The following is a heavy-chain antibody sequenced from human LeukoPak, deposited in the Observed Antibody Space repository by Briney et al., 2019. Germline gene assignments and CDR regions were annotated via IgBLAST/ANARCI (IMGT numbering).Heavy chain of an antibody. V-gene: IGHV1-8*03. D-gene: IGHD3-22*01. CDR1: GYTFTNHY. J-gene: IGHJ4*02. CDR3: ARGRGAISSGLRH. CDR2: MNPNSGNT. Sequence: ASVKVSCKASGYTFTNHYMHWVRQATGQGLEWMGWMNPNSGNTGYAQKFQGRVTITRNTSISTAYMELSSLRSEDTAVYYCARGRGAISSGLRHWGQGTLVTVSS.